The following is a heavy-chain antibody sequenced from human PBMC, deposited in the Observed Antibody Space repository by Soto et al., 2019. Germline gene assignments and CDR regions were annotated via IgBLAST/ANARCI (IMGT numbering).Heavy chain of an antibody. J-gene: IGHJ3*02. Sequence: SETLSLTCTVSGGSVSSGSYYWSWIRQPPGKGLEWIGYIYYSGSTNYNPSLKSRVTISVDTSKNQFSLKLSSVTAADTAVYYCARGSMTTVAFEMMYAFDIWGQGTMVTVSS. D-gene: IGHD4-17*01. CDR3: ARGSMTTVAFEMMYAFDI. V-gene: IGHV4-61*01. CDR1: GGSVSSGSYY. CDR2: IYYSGST.